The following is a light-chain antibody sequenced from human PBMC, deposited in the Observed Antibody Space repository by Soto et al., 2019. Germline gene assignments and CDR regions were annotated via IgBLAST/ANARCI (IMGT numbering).Light chain of an antibody. CDR1: SSDVGSYNL. V-gene: IGLV2-23*02. CDR2: EVS. Sequence: QSVLTQPASVSGSSGQSITISCTGASSDVGSYNLVSWYQQHPGKAPKLMIYEVSKRPSGVSNRFSGSKSGNTASLTISGLQAEDEADYYCCSYAGSSTYVFGTGTKATV. CDR3: CSYAGSSTYV. J-gene: IGLJ1*01.